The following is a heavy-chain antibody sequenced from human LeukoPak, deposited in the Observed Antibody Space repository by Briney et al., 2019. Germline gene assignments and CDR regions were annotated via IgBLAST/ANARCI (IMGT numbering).Heavy chain of an antibody. CDR1: GGSISSSSYY. D-gene: IGHD3-22*01. V-gene: IGHV4-39*01. CDR3: ARRTSKVPEDYYDSSGYYSGAFDI. CDR2: IYYSGST. Sequence: PSETLSLTCTVSGGSISSSSYYWGWIRQPPGKGLEWIGSIYYSGSTYYNPSLKSRVTISVDTSKNQFSLKLSSVTAADTAVYYCARRTSKVPEDYYDSSGYYSGAFDIWGQGTMVTVSS. J-gene: IGHJ3*02.